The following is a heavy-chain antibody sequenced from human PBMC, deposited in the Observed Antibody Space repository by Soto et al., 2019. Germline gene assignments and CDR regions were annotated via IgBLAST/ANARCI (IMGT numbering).Heavy chain of an antibody. J-gene: IGHJ3*02. CDR1: GFTFSSYA. CDR3: EKGAVDTAMVDAFDI. D-gene: IGHD5-18*01. V-gene: IGHV3-23*01. CDR2: ISGSGGST. Sequence: EVQLLESGGGLVQPGGSLRLSCAASGFTFSSYAMSWVRQAPGKGLEWVSAISGSGGSTYYADSVKGQFTISRDNSKNRLYLQMNSLGAEDTAVYYCEKGAVDTAMVDAFDIWGQGTMVTVSS.